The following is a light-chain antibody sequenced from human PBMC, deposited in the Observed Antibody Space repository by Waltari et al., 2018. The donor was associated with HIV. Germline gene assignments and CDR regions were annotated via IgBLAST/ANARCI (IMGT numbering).Light chain of an antibody. CDR3: QQYSTHYA. CDR1: QSIDNW. V-gene: IGKV1-5*03. CDR2: RTS. J-gene: IGKJ2*01. Sequence: DIQMTQSPSNLSASVGDTGVITHRASQSIDNWLAWYQQKPGRAPRLLVSRTSLLESGVSSRFRGSGSGTEFTLTIRSLQPDDIGTYYCQQYSTHYAFGQGTRVE.